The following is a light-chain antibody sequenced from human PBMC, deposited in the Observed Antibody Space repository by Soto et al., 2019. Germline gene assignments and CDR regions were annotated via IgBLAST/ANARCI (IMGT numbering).Light chain of an antibody. J-gene: IGKJ5*01. CDR3: QQYSSSPCS. CDR1: QSVSSSY. V-gene: IGKV3-20*01. Sequence: VLKKSADILSLYPGERATLSNKASQSVSSSYLAWYQQKPGQAPRLLIYGASSRATGIPDRFSGSGSGTYFTLTICRLDPEDFAVYYCQQYSSSPCSFGHGTRLEIK. CDR2: GAS.